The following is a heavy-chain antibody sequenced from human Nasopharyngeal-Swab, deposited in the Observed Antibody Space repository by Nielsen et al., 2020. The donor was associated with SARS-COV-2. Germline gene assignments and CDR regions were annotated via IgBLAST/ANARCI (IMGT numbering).Heavy chain of an antibody. V-gene: IGHV3-21*01. CDR2: ISSSSSYI. D-gene: IGHD2-2*01. Sequence: WIRQPPGKGLEWVSSISSSSSYIHYADSVKGRFTISRDNAKNSLYLQMNSLRAEDTAVYYCARDLGGSVPAAMGAFDIWGQGTMVTVSS. CDR3: ARDLGGSVPAAMGAFDI. J-gene: IGHJ3*02.